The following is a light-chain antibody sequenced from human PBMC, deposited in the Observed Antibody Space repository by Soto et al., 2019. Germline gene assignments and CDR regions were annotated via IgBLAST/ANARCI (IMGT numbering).Light chain of an antibody. J-gene: IGKJ4*01. CDR1: QSLGTS. Sequence: ESVLTQSPATLSLSPGERATLSCRASQSLGTSLDWYQQKRGQPPRRLIYDASKSATGIPARFSGSGSGTDFTITISGLEPEDFAVYYCQQRRTSLTFGGGTKVEIK. CDR3: QQRRTSLT. V-gene: IGKV3-11*01. CDR2: DAS.